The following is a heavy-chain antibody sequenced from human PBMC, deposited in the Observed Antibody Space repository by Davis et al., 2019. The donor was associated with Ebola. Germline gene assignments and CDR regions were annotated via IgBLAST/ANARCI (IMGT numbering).Heavy chain of an antibody. D-gene: IGHD3-16*01. J-gene: IGHJ6*04. CDR1: GFTFTTYY. CDR3: ARDWAGLDV. V-gene: IGHV3-7*01. CDR2: IPHVGSEI. Sequence: GESLKISCAASGFTFTTYYITWVRQAPGKGLEWVATIPHVGSEIYYVDSVQGRFTTSRDNAKNSVYLQMNSLRVEDTAVYYCARDWAGLDVWGRGTTVTVSS.